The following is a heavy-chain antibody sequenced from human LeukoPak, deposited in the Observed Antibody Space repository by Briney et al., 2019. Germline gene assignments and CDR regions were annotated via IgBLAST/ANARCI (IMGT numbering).Heavy chain of an antibody. CDR3: VRDRGDY. CDR2: IKLGGSEI. CDR1: GFTFASHW. J-gene: IGHJ4*02. Sequence: GGSLRLSCAASGFTFASHWMNWVRQAPGRGLEWVANIKLGGSEIYYVDSVKGRFTISRDDAKNSLYLQMESLRDEDTAIYYCVRDRGDYWGRGTLVTVSS. V-gene: IGHV3-7*01.